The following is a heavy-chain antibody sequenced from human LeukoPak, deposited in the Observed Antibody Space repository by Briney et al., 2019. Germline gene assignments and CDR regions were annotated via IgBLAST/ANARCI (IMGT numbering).Heavy chain of an antibody. CDR2: IIPIFGTA. V-gene: IGHV1-69*05. J-gene: IGHJ4*02. CDR3: ARAYSNYLGGEDY. Sequence: ASVKASCKASGGTFSSYAISWVRQAPGQGLEWMGGIIPIFGTANYAQKFQGRVTITTDESTSTAYMELSSLRSEDTAVYYCARAYSNYLGGEDYWGQGTLVTASS. CDR1: GGTFSSYA. D-gene: IGHD4-11*01.